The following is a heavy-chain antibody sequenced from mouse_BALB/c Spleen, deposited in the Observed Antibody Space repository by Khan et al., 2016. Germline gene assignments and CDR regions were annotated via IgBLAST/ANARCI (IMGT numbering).Heavy chain of an antibody. Sequence: EVQLQESGPGLVKPSQSLSPTCTVTGYTITSDYAWNWIRQFPGNKLEWMGYRSYSGSTNYNPSHNSRVSIHRDTDKNKDFLQLNSVTTEDTATNYCASSFVYRGFAYWGQATLVPVSA. CDR1: GYTITSDYA. V-gene: IGHV3-2*02. J-gene: IGHJ3*01. D-gene: IGHD1-1*01. CDR2: RSYSGST. CDR3: ASSFVYRGFAY.